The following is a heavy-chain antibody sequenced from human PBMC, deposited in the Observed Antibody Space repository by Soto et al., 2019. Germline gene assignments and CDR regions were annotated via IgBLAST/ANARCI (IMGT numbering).Heavy chain of an antibody. CDR1: GYSFTSYW. Sequence: LGESLKISCKGSGYSFTSYWIGWVRQMPGKGLEWMGIIYPGDSDTRYSPSFQGQVTISADKSISTAYLQWSSLKASDTAMYYCGRQGDYDILTGRAHFDYGGQGTQVTVSS. CDR2: IYPGDSDT. CDR3: GRQGDYDILTGRAHFDY. J-gene: IGHJ4*02. D-gene: IGHD3-9*01. V-gene: IGHV5-51*01.